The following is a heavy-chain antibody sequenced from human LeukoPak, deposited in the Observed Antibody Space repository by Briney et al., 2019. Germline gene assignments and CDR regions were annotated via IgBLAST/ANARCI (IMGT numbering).Heavy chain of an antibody. Sequence: GGSLRLSCAASGFTFSSYAMHWVRQAPGKGLERVAVISYDGSNKYYADSVKGRFTISRDNSKNTLYLQMNSLRAEDTAVYYCARPAQYYFDYWGQGTLVTVSS. J-gene: IGHJ4*02. CDR2: ISYDGSNK. CDR3: ARPAQYYFDY. V-gene: IGHV3-30*04. CDR1: GFTFSSYA.